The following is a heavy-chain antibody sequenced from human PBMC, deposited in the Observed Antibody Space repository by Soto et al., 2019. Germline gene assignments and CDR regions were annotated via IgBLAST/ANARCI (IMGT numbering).Heavy chain of an antibody. J-gene: IGHJ3*02. D-gene: IGHD4-17*01. Sequence: EVQLLESGGDLVQPGGSLRLSCAASGFTFINYAMNWVRQAPGKGLEWVSAISAGGSSTYYAESVRGRFTISRDNSINTLFLQMSSLRTDDTAVYYCAHPRGYGVFDAVDIWGQGTMVTVSS. CDR1: GFTFINYA. V-gene: IGHV3-23*01. CDR2: ISAGGSST. CDR3: AHPRGYGVFDAVDI.